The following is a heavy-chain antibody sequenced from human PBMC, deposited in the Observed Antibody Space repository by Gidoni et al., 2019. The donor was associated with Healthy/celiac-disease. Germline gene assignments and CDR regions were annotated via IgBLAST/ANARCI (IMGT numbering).Heavy chain of an antibody. Sequence: QLQLQESGPGLVKPSETLSLTCTVPGGSISTSSYYWGWIRQPPGKGLEWIGSIYYSGSTYYNPSLKSRVTISVDTSKNQFSLKLSSVTAADTAVYYCARDSPDYSSGWYLSWYFDLWGRGTLVTVPS. CDR3: ARDSPDYSSGWYLSWYFDL. J-gene: IGHJ2*01. V-gene: IGHV4-39*07. D-gene: IGHD6-19*01. CDR2: IYYSGST. CDR1: GGSISTSSYY.